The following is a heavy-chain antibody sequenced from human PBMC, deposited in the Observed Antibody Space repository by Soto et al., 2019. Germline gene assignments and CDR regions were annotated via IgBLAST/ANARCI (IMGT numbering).Heavy chain of an antibody. CDR2: ITPIYPTT. Sequence: SVKVSCKASGGTFYTYTFSWVRQAPGQGLEWMGSITPIYPTTNYAEKFQGRLTVTADGSTNTAYMELNSLTSDDTAVYYCARIPRYSFPTSDDLDSWGQGTLVTVSS. J-gene: IGHJ4*02. CDR1: GGTFYTYT. D-gene: IGHD5-18*01. V-gene: IGHV1-69*13. CDR3: ARIPRYSFPTSDDLDS.